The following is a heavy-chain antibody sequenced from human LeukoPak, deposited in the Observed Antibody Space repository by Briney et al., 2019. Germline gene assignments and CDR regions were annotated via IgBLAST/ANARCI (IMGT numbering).Heavy chain of an antibody. CDR1: GFTFNSYD. CDR3: AKDRQQLANFDY. V-gene: IGHV3-23*01. D-gene: IGHD6-13*01. J-gene: IGHJ4*02. CDR2: ISAGGGAT. Sequence: GGSLRLSCAASGFTFNSYDMHWIRQAPGKGLEWVSGISAGGGATYYADSVKGRFSVSRNNSKNTLFLQMNNLRAEDTAIYYCAKDRQQLANFDYWGQGTLVTVSS.